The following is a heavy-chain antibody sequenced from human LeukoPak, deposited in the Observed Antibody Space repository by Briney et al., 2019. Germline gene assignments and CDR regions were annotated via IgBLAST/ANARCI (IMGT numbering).Heavy chain of an antibody. CDR3: ARAIAAAGLGFDY. CDR2: IYHSGST. Sequence: PSQTLSLTCAVPGGSISSGGYSWSWIRQPPGKGLEWIGYIYHSGSTYYNPSLKSRVTISVDRSKNQFSLKLSSVTAADTAVYYCARAIAAAGLGFDYWGQGTLVTVSS. V-gene: IGHV4-30-2*01. D-gene: IGHD6-13*01. CDR1: GGSISSGGYS. J-gene: IGHJ4*02.